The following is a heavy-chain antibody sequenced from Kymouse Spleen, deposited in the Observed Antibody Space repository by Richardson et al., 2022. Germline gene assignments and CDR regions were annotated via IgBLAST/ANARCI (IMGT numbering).Heavy chain of an antibody. CDR2: IYYSGST. J-gene: IGHJ6*02. D-gene: IGHD6-19*01. CDR1: GGSISSYY. V-gene: IGHV4-59*01. CDR3: ARAVAGPLYYGMDV. Sequence: QVQLQESGPGLVKPSETLSLTCTVSGGSISSYYWSWIRQPPGKGLEWIGYIYYSGSTNYNPSLKSRVTISVDTSKNQFSLKLSSVTAADTAVYYCARAVAGPLYYGMDVWGQGTTVTVSS.